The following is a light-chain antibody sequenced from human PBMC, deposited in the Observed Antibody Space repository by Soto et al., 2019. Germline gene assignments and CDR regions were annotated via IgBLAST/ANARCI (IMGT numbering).Light chain of an antibody. CDR2: GAS. CDR3: QQYNNWPPIT. V-gene: IGKV3-15*01. Sequence: EIVMTQSPASLSVSAGEIATLSCGASQSVSSNLAWYQQKPGQAPRLLIYGASTRATGIPARFSGSGSGTEFTLTISSLQSEDFAVYYCQQYNNWPPITFGQGTRLEIK. J-gene: IGKJ5*01. CDR1: QSVSSN.